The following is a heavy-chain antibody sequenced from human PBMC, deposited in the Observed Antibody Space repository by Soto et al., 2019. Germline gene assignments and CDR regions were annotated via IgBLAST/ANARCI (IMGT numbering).Heavy chain of an antibody. D-gene: IGHD3-22*01. Sequence: QVQLQESGPGLVKPSETLSLTCNVSGGSITSRDYFWNWIRQSPGKGLEWIGNIHSSGATSYNPSLMSRVSLSMDTSNDQFFLKLRSVTAADTAVYFCARWEDHDRNSFFDLWGQGTLLTVSS. J-gene: IGHJ4*02. CDR1: GGSITSRDYF. CDR2: IHSSGAT. V-gene: IGHV4-30-4*01. CDR3: ARWEDHDRNSFFDL.